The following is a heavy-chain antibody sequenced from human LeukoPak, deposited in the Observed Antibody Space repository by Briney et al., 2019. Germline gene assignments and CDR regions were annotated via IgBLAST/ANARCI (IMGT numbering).Heavy chain of an antibody. CDR2: IYSGGST. V-gene: IGHV3-53*01. CDR3: ARRAGAYSHPYDY. Sequence: GGTLRLSCAASGFTFSGYGMSWVRQAPGKGLEWVSFIYSGGSTHYSDSVKGRFTISRDNSKNTLYLQMNSLRAEDTAVYYCARRAGAYSHPYDYWGQGTLVTVSS. D-gene: IGHD4/OR15-4a*01. J-gene: IGHJ4*02. CDR1: GFTFSGYG.